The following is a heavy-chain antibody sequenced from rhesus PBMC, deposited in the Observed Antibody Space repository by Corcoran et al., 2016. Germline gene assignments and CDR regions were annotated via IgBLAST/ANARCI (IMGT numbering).Heavy chain of an antibody. D-gene: IGHD4-29*01. V-gene: IGHV3S11*01. J-gene: IGHJ5-1*01. Sequence: EVQLADSGGGLVQLGGSWRLFCAALVFTSSYQGMDCVRQAPGKGLEWVGVIKNKADGGTAAYAESVKGRFTISRDDSKNTLYLQMNSLKTEDTAVYYCARVQVATGRFDVWGPGVLVTVSS. CDR2: IKNKADGGTA. CDR3: ARVQVATGRFDV. CDR1: VFTSSYQG.